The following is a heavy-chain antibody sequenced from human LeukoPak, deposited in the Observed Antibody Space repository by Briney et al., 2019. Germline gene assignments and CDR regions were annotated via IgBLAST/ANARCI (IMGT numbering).Heavy chain of an antibody. CDR3: ARYGDIVVVPAAISLGMDV. CDR2: ISAYNGNT. D-gene: IGHD2-2*02. J-gene: IGHJ6*02. V-gene: IGHV1-18*01. Sequence: ASVKVSCKASGYTFTSYGISRVRQAPGQGLEWMGWISAYNGNTNYAQKLQGRVTMTTDTSTSTAYMELWSLRSDDTAVYYCARYGDIVVVPAAISLGMDVWGQGTTVTVSS. CDR1: GYTFTSYG.